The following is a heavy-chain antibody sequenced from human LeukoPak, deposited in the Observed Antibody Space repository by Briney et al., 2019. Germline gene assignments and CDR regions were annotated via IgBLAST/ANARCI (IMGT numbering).Heavy chain of an antibody. CDR3: ARTPRIAVAGPATDYYYYGMDV. CDR2: INSDGSST. CDR1: GFTFSSYW. Sequence: GGSLRLSCAASGFTFSSYWMHWVRQAPGKGLVWVSRINSDGSSTSYADSVKGRLTISRDNAKNTLYLQMNSLRAEDTAVYYCARTPRIAVAGPATDYYYYGMDVWGKGTTVTVSS. V-gene: IGHV3-74*01. J-gene: IGHJ6*04. D-gene: IGHD6-19*01.